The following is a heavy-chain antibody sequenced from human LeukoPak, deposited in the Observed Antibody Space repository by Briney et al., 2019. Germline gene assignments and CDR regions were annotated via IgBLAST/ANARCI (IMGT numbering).Heavy chain of an antibody. CDR3: ARGKYSSSPADY. CDR1: GGSFSGYY. D-gene: IGHD6-6*01. V-gene: IGHV4-34*01. CDR2: INHSGST. Sequence: SETLSLTCAVYGGSFSGYYWSWIRQPPVKGLEWIGEINHSGSTNYNPSLKSRVTISVDTSKNQFSLKLSSVTAADTAVYYCARGKYSSSPADYWGQGTLVTVSS. J-gene: IGHJ4*02.